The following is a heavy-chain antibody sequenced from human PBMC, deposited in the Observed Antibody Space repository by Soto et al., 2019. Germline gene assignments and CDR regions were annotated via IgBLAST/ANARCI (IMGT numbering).Heavy chain of an antibody. V-gene: IGHV3-9*01. Sequence: PGGSLRLSCAASGFTFDDYAMHWVRQAPGKGLEWVSGINWNSGSIGYADSVKGRFTISRDNAKTSLYLQMNSLRAEDTALYYCARVQSDSNGWYHFDYWGQGTLVTVSS. CDR3: ARVQSDSNGWYHFDY. CDR1: GFTFDDYA. J-gene: IGHJ4*02. D-gene: IGHD6-19*01. CDR2: INWNSGSI.